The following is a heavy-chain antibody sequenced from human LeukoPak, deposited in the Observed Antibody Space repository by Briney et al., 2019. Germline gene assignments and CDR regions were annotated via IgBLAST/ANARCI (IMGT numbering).Heavy chain of an antibody. CDR3: ARGGYYYDSSGYRDDY. D-gene: IGHD3-22*01. CDR1: GFTFSSYA. V-gene: IGHV3-30*04. CDR2: ISSDGSNK. J-gene: IGHJ4*02. Sequence: RGSLRLSSAASGFTFSSYAMHWARQAPGQGLEWVAVISSDGSNKYYADSVKGLFTISRDNSKNTLYLQMNILRAEDTVVYYCARGGYYYDSSGYRDDYWGQGTLVTVSS.